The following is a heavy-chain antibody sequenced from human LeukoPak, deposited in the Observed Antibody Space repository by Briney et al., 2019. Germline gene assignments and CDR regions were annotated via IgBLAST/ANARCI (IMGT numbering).Heavy chain of an antibody. CDR1: GGSISSSSYY. V-gene: IGHV4-39*07. CDR2: IYYSGST. Sequence: SETLSLTCTVSGGSISSSSYYWGWIRQPPGKGLEWIGSIYYSGSTYYNPSLKSRVTISVDTSKNQFSLKLSSVTAADTAVYYCARVEQQWLARGALAGAFDIWGQGTMVTVSS. CDR3: ARVEQQWLARGALAGAFDI. D-gene: IGHD6-19*01. J-gene: IGHJ3*02.